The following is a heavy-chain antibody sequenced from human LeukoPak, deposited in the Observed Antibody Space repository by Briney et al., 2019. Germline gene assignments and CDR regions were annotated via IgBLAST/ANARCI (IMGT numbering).Heavy chain of an antibody. CDR3: ATSLLDY. CDR1: GFTFSSYA. J-gene: IGHJ4*02. D-gene: IGHD3-16*02. CDR2: ISYDGSNK. V-gene: IGHV3-30-3*01. Sequence: GGCLRLSCAASGFTFSSYAMDWVRQAPGKGLEWVAVISYDGSNKYYADSVKGRFTLCRDNSKRTLYLQMSSLRPGHTAVYYCATSLLDYWGEGALVSVSS.